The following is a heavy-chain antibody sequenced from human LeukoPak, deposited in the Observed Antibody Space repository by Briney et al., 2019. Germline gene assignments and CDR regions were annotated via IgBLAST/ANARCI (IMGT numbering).Heavy chain of an antibody. CDR1: GYTFTNYN. D-gene: IGHD6-19*01. CDR2: INPNSGGT. J-gene: IGHJ4*02. CDR3: AREEPVAATGPDY. V-gene: IGHV1-2*02. Sequence: ASVKVSCKASGYTFTNYNMHWVRQAPGQGLEWMGWINPNSGGTNYAQRFQGRVTMTRDTSISTAYMELSRLRSDDTAVYYCAREEPVAATGPDYWGQGTLVTVSS.